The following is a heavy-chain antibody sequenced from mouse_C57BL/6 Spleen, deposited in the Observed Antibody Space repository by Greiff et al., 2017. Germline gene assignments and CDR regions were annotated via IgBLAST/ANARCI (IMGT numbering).Heavy chain of an antibody. CDR1: GFTFSDYY. CDR3: ARGDRSGLDYLDY. CDR2: INYDGSST. D-gene: IGHD3-2*02. V-gene: IGHV5-16*01. Sequence: EVKLVESEGGLVQPGSSMKLSCTASGFTFSDYYMAWVRQVPEKGLEWVANINYDGSSTYSLDSLKSRFIISRDNAKDHLYLQMSRLKSEDTATDYCARGDRSGLDYLDYWGQGTTRTVSS. J-gene: IGHJ2*01.